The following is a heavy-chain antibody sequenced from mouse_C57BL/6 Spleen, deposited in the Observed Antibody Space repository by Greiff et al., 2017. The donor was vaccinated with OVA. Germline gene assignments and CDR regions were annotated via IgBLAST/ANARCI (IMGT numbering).Heavy chain of an antibody. CDR2: IYPGSGNT. CDR1: GYTFTDYY. Sequence: VQLQQSGAELVRPGASVKLSCKASGYTFTDYYINWVKQRPGQGLEWIARIYPGSGNTYYNEKFKGKATLTAEKSSSTAYMQLSSLTSEDSAVYFCARGGILFGGYFDVWGTGTTVTVSS. CDR3: ARGGILFGGYFDV. D-gene: IGHD1-1*01. J-gene: IGHJ1*03. V-gene: IGHV1-76*01.